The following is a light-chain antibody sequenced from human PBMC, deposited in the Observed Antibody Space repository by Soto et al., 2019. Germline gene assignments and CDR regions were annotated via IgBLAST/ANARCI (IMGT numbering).Light chain of an antibody. CDR2: AAS. Sequence: DIQMTQSPSTLAASVGDTVTMTCRSSSKWLAWYQQKPGKAPKLLIYAASNLQTGVPSRFSGSGSGTDFTLTISSLQPEDFATYYCQQANSFPRTFGPGTKVDIK. CDR3: QQANSFPRT. V-gene: IGKV1-12*01. J-gene: IGKJ3*01. CDR1: SSKW.